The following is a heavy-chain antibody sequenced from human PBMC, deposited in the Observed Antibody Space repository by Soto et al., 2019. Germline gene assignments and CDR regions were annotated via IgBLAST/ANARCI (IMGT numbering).Heavy chain of an antibody. CDR1: GFTFSSYA. CDR2: ISYDGSNK. D-gene: IGHD2-15*01. CDR3: ARGIGGKSAY. J-gene: IGHJ4*02. V-gene: IGHV3-30-3*01. Sequence: GGSLRLSCAASGFTFSSYAMHWVRQAPGKGLEWVAVISYDGSNKYYADSVKGRFTISRDNSKNTLYLQMNSLRAEDTAVYYCARGIGGKSAYWGQGTLVTVSS.